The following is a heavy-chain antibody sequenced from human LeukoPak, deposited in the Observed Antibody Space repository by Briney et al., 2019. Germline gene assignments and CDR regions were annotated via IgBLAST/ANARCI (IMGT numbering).Heavy chain of an antibody. CDR1: GGTFSSYA. CDR3: ASVSGPQGCGNCSSTSWHGHIRMYYYYYYMDV. D-gene: IGHD2-2*01. CDR2: IIPIFGTA. J-gene: IGHJ6*03. V-gene: IGHV1-69*13. Sequence: GASVKVSCKASGGTFSSYAISWVRQAPGQGLEWMGGIIPIFGTANYAQKFQGRVTITADESTSTAYMELSSLRSEDTAVYYCASVSGPQGCGNCSSTSWHGHIRMYYYYYYMDVWGKGTTVTVSS.